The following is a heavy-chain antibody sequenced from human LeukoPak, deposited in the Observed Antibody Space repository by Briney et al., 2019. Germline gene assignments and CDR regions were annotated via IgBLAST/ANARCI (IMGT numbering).Heavy chain of an antibody. D-gene: IGHD3-10*01. CDR1: GGSISSGGYY. CDR3: GRGRRGAFDI. V-gene: IGHV4-31*03. Sequence: SQTLSLTCTVSGGSISSGGYYWSWIRQHPGKGLEWIGFIYYSGSTYYNPSLKSRVTISVDTSKNQFSLKLSSVTAADTAVYYCGRGRRGAFDIWGQGTMVTVSS. J-gene: IGHJ3*02. CDR2: IYYSGST.